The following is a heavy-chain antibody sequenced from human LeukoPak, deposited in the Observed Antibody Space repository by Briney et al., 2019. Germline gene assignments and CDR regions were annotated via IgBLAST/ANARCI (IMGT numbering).Heavy chain of an antibody. CDR3: ARVQESQIDYYFDY. CDR2: IYYSGGT. V-gene: IGHV4-59*01. Sequence: SETLSLTCTVSGGSISSYYWSWIRQPPGKGLEWIEYIYYSGGTNYNPSLKSRVTISVDTSKNQFSLKLSSVTAADTAVYYCARVQESQIDYYFDYWGQGTLVTVSS. CDR1: GGSISSYY. D-gene: IGHD3-9*01. J-gene: IGHJ4*02.